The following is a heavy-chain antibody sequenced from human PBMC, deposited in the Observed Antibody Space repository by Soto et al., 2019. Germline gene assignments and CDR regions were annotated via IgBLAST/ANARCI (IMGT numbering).Heavy chain of an antibody. Sequence: EVQLVESGGGLIQPGGSLRLSCAASGFTVSSNYMSWVRQAPGKGLEWVSVIYSGGSTYYADSVKGRFTISRDTSKNTLYLQMNSLRAEDTAVYYCASSSYYGDYPYGMDVWGQGTTVTVSS. CDR1: GFTVSSNY. D-gene: IGHD4-17*01. CDR3: ASSSYYGDYPYGMDV. CDR2: IYSGGST. V-gene: IGHV3-53*01. J-gene: IGHJ6*02.